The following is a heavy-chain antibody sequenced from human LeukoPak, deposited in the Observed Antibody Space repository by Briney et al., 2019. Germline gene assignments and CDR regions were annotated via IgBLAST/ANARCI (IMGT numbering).Heavy chain of an antibody. CDR3: AKDWLWHAYNYGLNF. J-gene: IGHJ6*02. CDR1: GFPLSSYA. V-gene: IGHV3-30*18. CDR2: ISYDGSDE. Sequence: EGSLRLSCAPSGFPLSSYAIHWVRQAPGKGLEWVATISYDGSDEYYADSVEGRFTISRDNSKNTLYLQMNSLRAEDTAVYYCAKDWLWHAYNYGLNFWGPGTTVTVSS. D-gene: IGHD5-18*01.